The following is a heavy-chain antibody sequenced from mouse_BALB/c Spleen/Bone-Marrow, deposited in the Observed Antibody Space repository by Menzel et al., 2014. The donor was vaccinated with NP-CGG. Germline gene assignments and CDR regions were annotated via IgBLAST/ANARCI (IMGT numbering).Heavy chain of an antibody. D-gene: IGHD2-14*01. CDR3: ARWYEGY. J-gene: IGHJ2*01. CDR2: INPSNGRT. CDR1: GYTFTSYW. Sequence: QVQLQQSGAELVKPGASVKLSCKASGYTFTSYWMHWVKPMPGQGLEWIGEINPSNGRTSYNEKFKSKATLTVDKSSSRAYMQLSSLTSEDSAVYYCARWYEGYWGQGTTLTVSS. V-gene: IGHV1S81*02.